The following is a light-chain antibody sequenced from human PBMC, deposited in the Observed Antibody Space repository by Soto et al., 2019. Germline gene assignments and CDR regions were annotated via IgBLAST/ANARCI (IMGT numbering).Light chain of an antibody. CDR1: QSLSKSY. Sequence: IVMTQSPATLSVSPWERATLSCRASQSLSKSYLAWYQQKPGQAPRLLIYGASTRATSIPARFSGSGSGTDFTLTISSLQPEDFAVYYCQQDYNFPFGGGTKVDIK. CDR3: QQDYNFP. J-gene: IGKJ4*01. CDR2: GAS. V-gene: IGKV3D-7*01.